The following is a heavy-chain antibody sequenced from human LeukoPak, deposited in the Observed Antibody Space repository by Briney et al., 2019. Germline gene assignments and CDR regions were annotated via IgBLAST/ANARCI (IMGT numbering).Heavy chain of an antibody. D-gene: IGHD6-19*01. CDR3: ARQAAGYSSGWYQFHFDY. CDR2: INTYTGNT. J-gene: IGHJ4*02. Sequence: GASVKVSCKTSDYTFTSYGISWVRQAPGQGLEWMVWINTYTGNTNYAQKFQGRVTMTTDTSTSAAYMELRSLRSDDAAVYYCARQAAGYSSGWYQFHFDYWGQGTLVTVSS. V-gene: IGHV1-18*04. CDR1: DYTFTSYG.